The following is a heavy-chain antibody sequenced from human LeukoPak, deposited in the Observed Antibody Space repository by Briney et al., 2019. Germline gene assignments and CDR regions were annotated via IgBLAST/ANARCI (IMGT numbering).Heavy chain of an antibody. J-gene: IGHJ4*02. V-gene: IGHV1-2*02. CDR1: GYTFTGYY. CDR3: VRDSSGFDY. D-gene: IGHD3-22*01. CDR2: INPNSGGT. Sequence: ASVKVSCKASGYTFTGYYMHWVRQAPGQGLEWMGWINPNSGGTNYAQKFQGRVTMTTDTSTSTTYMELRSLRSDDTAVYYCVRDSSGFDYWGQGTLVTVSS.